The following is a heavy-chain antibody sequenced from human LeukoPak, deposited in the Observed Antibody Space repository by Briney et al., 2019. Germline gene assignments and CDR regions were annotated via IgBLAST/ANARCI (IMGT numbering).Heavy chain of an antibody. CDR3: AREQVVQLWAPTATFDL. V-gene: IGHV4-4*07. D-gene: IGHD5-18*01. Sequence: SETLSLTCDVYGGSFSGYYWSWIRQPAGKGLEWIGRIYTSGSTNYNPSLKSRVTISVDTSKNQFSLKLSSVTAADTAVYYCAREQVVQLWAPTATFDLWGRGTLVTVSS. CDR2: IYTSGST. J-gene: IGHJ2*01. CDR1: GGSFSGYY.